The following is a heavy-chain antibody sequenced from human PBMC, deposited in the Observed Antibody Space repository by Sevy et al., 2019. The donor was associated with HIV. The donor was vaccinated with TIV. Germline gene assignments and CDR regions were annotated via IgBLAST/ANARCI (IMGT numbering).Heavy chain of an antibody. CDR2: FDPEDGET. J-gene: IGHJ6*02. Sequence: ASVKVSCKVSGYTLTELSMHWVRQAPGKGLEWMGGFDPEDGETIYAQKFQGRVTMTEDTSTDTAYMVLSSLRSEDTAVYYCAMPLVVPAADYYYYGMDVWGQGTTVTVSS. CDR3: AMPLVVPAADYYYYGMDV. V-gene: IGHV1-24*01. CDR1: GYTLTELS. D-gene: IGHD2-2*01.